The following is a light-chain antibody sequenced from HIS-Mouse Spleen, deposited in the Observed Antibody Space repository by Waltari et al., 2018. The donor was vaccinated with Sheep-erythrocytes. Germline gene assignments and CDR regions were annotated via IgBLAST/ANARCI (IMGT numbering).Light chain of an antibody. J-gene: IGKJ1*01. Sequence: AIQLTQSPSSLSASVGDRVTITCRASQGISSALAWYQQKPGKAPKLLIYDASSLESGVPSRFSRSGSWTDFTLTISSLQPEDFATYYCQQFNNYPRTFGQGTKVEIK. CDR2: DAS. CDR3: QQFNNYPRT. CDR1: QGISSA. V-gene: IGKV1D-13*01.